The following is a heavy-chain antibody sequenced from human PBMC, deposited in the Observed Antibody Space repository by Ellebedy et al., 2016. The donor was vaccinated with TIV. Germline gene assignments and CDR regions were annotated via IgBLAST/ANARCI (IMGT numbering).Heavy chain of an antibody. Sequence: GESLKISCAASGSTFSGSAMHWVRQASGKGLEWVGRIRSKANSYATEYTASVNGRFTISRDDSKNTAYLQRNSLETEDTAVYYCARDPNSPGDTGYGDYWGQGVVVTVSS. CDR2: IRSKANSYAT. D-gene: IGHD5-12*01. CDR1: GSTFSGSA. CDR3: ARDPNSPGDTGYGDY. V-gene: IGHV3-73*01. J-gene: IGHJ4*02.